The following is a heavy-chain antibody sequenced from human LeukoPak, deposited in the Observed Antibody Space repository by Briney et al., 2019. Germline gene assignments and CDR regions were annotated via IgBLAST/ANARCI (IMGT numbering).Heavy chain of an antibody. Sequence: SETLSLTCTVSGGSISGHYWTWIWQPPGKGLEWIGQIHYSGRPDYNPSLKSRVTISVDTSKNQLSLEVTSVTGADTAVYYCARFGVDYDMDVWGQGTTVTVSS. CDR2: IHYSGRP. D-gene: IGHD3-16*01. V-gene: IGHV4-59*11. CDR3: ARFGVDYDMDV. J-gene: IGHJ6*02. CDR1: GGSISGHY.